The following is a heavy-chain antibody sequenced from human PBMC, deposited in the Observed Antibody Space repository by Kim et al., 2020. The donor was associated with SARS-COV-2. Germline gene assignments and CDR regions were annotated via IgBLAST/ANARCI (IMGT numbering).Heavy chain of an antibody. D-gene: IGHD3-9*01. CDR1: GFTFSSYS. V-gene: IGHV3-21*01. CDR2: ISSSSSYI. Sequence: GGSLRLSCAASGFTFSSYSMNWVRQAPGKGLEWVSSISSSSSYIYYADSVKGRFTISRDNAKNSLYLQMNSLRAEDTAVYYCAREGSGATYYDILTGYYHPSYSYYGMDVWGQGTTVTVAS. J-gene: IGHJ6*02. CDR3: AREGSGATYYDILTGYYHPSYSYYGMDV.